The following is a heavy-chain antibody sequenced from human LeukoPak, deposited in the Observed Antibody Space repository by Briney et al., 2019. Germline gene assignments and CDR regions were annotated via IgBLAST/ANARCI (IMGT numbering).Heavy chain of an antibody. Sequence: GASVKVSCKASGYTFTGYYMHWVRQAPGQGLEWMGWISAYNGNTTYAQKVKGRVTMTTDTSTSTAYMELRSLKSDDTAVYYCARASYCSGGSCYSDYWGQGTLVTVSS. V-gene: IGHV1-18*04. J-gene: IGHJ4*02. CDR2: ISAYNGNT. CDR1: GYTFTGYY. D-gene: IGHD2-15*01. CDR3: ARASYCSGGSCYSDY.